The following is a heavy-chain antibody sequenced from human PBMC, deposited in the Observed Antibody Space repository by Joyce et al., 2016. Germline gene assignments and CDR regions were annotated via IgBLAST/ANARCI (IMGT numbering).Heavy chain of an antibody. Sequence: EVQLVESGGGVVRPGGSLSLYCAAPGFTFVDYAMSWVRQGPGKGLEWVSGINWNGGSTGYADSVKGRFTISRDNARKYLYLQMNSLRAEDTALYHCARVGYCSGTTCYGGDYYYHGMDVWGQGTTVTVSS. CDR1: GFTFVDYA. CDR2: INWNGGST. V-gene: IGHV3-20*01. D-gene: IGHD2-2*01. CDR3: ARVGYCSGTTCYGGDYYYHGMDV. J-gene: IGHJ6*02.